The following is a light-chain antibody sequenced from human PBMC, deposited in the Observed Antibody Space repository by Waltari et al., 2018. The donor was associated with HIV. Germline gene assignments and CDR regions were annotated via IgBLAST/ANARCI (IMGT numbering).Light chain of an antibody. J-gene: IGKJ1*01. V-gene: IGKV3-15*01. CDR3: QHYHDWPRT. Sequence: EIVMTQSPGTLSVSPGESAILSCRASQNITDHLAWYQHKAGQAPRLLIYGPSTRASGVPARFSGGGSGTNFTLTVSGLQIEDFAFYYCQHYHDWPRTFGQGTRVEI. CDR2: GPS. CDR1: QNITDH.